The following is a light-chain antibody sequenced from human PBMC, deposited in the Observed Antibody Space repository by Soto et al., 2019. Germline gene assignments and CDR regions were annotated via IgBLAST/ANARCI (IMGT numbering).Light chain of an antibody. J-gene: IGKJ2*01. CDR2: GAS. V-gene: IGKV1-39*01. CDR1: QSIITY. Sequence: DIQMTQSPSSLSASIGDRVTITCRASQSIITYLNWYQQKPGNAPKLLIHGASSLESGVPSRFSGSGSGTDSTVTISSLQPEDFATYYCHQSYSSPPEYTFGQGTKLEIK. CDR3: HQSYSSPPEYT.